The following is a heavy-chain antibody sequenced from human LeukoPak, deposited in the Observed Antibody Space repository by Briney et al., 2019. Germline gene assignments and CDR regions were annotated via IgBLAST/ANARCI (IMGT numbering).Heavy chain of an antibody. CDR3: SRATSSWRPFDY. D-gene: IGHD6-13*01. Sequence: SETLSLTCAVYGGSFSGYYWSWIRQPPGKGLEWIGEINHSGSTNYNPSLKSRLTISVDTSKNQFSLKLTSVTAADTAVYYCSRATSSWRPFDYWGQGALVTVSS. J-gene: IGHJ4*02. V-gene: IGHV4-34*01. CDR2: INHSGST. CDR1: GGSFSGYY.